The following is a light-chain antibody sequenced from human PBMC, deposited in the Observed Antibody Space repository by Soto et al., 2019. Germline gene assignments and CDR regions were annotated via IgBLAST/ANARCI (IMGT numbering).Light chain of an antibody. CDR3: SSFTGPTTLDV. CDR1: SSDVGAYKY. Sequence: QSVLTQPASVSGSPGQSVTISCTGTSSDVGAYKYVSWYQKHPGKAPKLMIYGVSNRPSGVSNRFSGSKSGNTAFLTISVLQPEDEADYYCSSFTGPTTLDVFXTGTKVTVL. V-gene: IGLV2-14*03. CDR2: GVS. J-gene: IGLJ1*01.